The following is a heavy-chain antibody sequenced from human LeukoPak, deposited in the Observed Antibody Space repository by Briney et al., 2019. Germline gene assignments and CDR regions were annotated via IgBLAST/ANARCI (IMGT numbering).Heavy chain of an antibody. D-gene: IGHD1-26*01. CDR2: MYTSGST. CDR3: ARPRAVGATRSTFDI. V-gene: IGHV4-61*02. J-gene: IGHJ3*02. Sequence: PSETLSLTCTVSGGSISSGSYYWSWIRQPAGKGLEWIGRMYTSGSTNYNPSLKSRVTISVDTSKNQFSLKLSSVTAADTAVYYCARPRAVGATRSTFDIWGQGTMVTVSS. CDR1: GGSISSGSYY.